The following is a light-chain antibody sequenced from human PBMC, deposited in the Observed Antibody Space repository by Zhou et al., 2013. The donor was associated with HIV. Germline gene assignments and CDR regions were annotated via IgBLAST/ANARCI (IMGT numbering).Light chain of an antibody. J-gene: IGKJ5*01. CDR1: QAISNY. Sequence: DIQMTQSPSSLSASVGDRVTITCQASQAISNYLNWYQKKPGKAPELLIYGASNLQSGVPSRFRGSGSGTDFTLTISSLQPEDFATYYCQQSYSTPITFGQGTRLEIK. V-gene: IGKV1-39*01. CDR2: GAS. CDR3: QQSYSTPIT.